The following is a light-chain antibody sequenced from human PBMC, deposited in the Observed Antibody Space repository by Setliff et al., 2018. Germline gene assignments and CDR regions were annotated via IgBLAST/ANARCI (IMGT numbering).Light chain of an antibody. J-gene: IGLJ2*01. CDR3: SLAYTGAGV. CDR2: DVS. CDR1: AGAVTSGHY. Sequence: QAVVTQEPSLTVSPGGTVTLTCASSAGAVTSGHYPYWFLQKPGQAPRTLIYDVSKTRSWTPARFSGSLLGGKAALTLSGAQPEDEAEYYCSLAYTGAGVFGGGTKGTVL. V-gene: IGLV7-46*01.